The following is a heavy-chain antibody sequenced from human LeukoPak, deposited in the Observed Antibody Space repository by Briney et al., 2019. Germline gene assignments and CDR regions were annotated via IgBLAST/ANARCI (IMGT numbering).Heavy chain of an antibody. V-gene: IGHV1-69*05. CDR3: ARDGHYDFWSGPPYYYYYCMDV. D-gene: IGHD3-3*01. CDR2: IIPIFGTA. CDR1: GGTFSSYA. J-gene: IGHJ6*03. Sequence: SVKVSCKASGGTFSSYAISWVRQAPGQGLEWMGGIIPIFGTANYAQKFQGRVTITTDESTSTAYMELSSLRSEDTAVYYCARDGHYDFWSGPPYYYYYCMDVWGKGTTVTVSS.